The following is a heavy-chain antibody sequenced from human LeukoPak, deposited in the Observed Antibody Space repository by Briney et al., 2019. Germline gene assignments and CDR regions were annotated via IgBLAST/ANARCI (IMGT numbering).Heavy chain of an antibody. D-gene: IGHD2-2*01. CDR2: IIAYNGNT. Sequence: ASVKVSCKASGYTFTSYGISWARQAPGQGLEWMGGIIAYNGNTNYAQKLQGRVTMTTDTSTSTAYMELRSLRSDDTAVYYCARRAVVPAAKVNYYYYMDVWGKGTTVTVSS. CDR1: GYTFTSYG. J-gene: IGHJ6*03. V-gene: IGHV1-18*01. CDR3: ARRAVVPAAKVNYYYYMDV.